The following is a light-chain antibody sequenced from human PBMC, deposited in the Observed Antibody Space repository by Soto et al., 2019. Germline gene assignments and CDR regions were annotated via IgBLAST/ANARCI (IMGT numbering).Light chain of an antibody. J-gene: IGLJ1*01. CDR1: SSDVGGYKY. CDR2: DVT. V-gene: IGLV2-14*01. Sequence: SEVSQPGSVSRSPGQSITISCTGTSSDVGGYKYVSWYQQHPDKAPKLIIYDVTNRPSGISNRFSGSKSGNTASLTISGLQAEDEDDYYCSSSKRSSSYVFGTGTKVTVL. CDR3: SSSKRSSSYV.